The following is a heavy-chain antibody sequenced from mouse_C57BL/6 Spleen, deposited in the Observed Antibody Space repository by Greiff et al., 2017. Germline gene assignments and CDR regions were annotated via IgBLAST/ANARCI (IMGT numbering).Heavy chain of an antibody. CDR2: IYPGDGDT. CDR3: AITTVVATNY. CDR1: GYAFSSSW. Sequence: VQLQQPGPELVKPGASVKISCKASGYAFSSSWMNWVKQRPGKGLEWIGRIYPGDGDTNYNGKFKGKATLTADKSSSTAYMQLSSLTSEDSAVYFCAITTVVATNYWGQGTTLTVSS. V-gene: IGHV1-82*01. D-gene: IGHD1-1*01. J-gene: IGHJ2*01.